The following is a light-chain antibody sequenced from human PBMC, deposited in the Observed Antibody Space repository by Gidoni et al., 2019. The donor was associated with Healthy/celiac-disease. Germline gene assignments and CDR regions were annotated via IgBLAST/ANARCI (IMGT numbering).Light chain of an antibody. J-gene: IGLJ2*01. CDR3: QAWDRSTAV. CDR2: QDS. CDR1: KLGDKY. Sequence: SYELTQPPSVSVSPGQTATITCSGDKLGDKYACWYQQKPGQSPVLVIYQDSKRPSGTPERFSGSNSGNTATLTISGTQAMDEADYYCQAWDRSTAVFGGGTKLTVL. V-gene: IGLV3-1*01.